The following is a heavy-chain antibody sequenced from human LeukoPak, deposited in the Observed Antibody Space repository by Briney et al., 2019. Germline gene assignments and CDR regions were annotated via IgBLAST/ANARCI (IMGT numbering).Heavy chain of an antibody. Sequence: SETLSLTCTVSGGSISSSSYYWGWIRQPPGKGLEWIGSIYYSGSTYYNPSLKSRVTISVDTSKNQFSLKLSSVTAADTAVYYCARGILYYDFWSGYSTTDNWFDPWGQGTLVTVSS. CDR2: IYYSGST. J-gene: IGHJ5*02. CDR3: ARGILYYDFWSGYSTTDNWFDP. V-gene: IGHV4-39*01. D-gene: IGHD3-3*01. CDR1: GGSISSSSYY.